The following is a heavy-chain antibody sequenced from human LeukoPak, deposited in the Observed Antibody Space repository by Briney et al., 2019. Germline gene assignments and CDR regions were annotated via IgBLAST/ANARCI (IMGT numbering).Heavy chain of an antibody. D-gene: IGHD6-19*01. J-gene: IGHJ4*02. CDR3: ASSGWYLSSFN. CDR1: GFTFSSYN. Sequence: GSLRLSCAASGFTFSSYNMNWVRQAPGKGLEWIGSIYYSGSTYYNPSLKSRVTISVDTSKNQFSLKLSSVTAADTAVYYCASSGWYLSSFNWGQGTLVTVSS. V-gene: IGHV4-59*05. CDR2: IYYSGST.